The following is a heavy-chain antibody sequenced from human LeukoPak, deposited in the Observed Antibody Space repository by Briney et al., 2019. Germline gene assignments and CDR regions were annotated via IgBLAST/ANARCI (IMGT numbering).Heavy chain of an antibody. CDR3: ATKQWLAPPPDS. V-gene: IGHV3-74*01. Sequence: PGGSLRLSRAASGFTFSKYWMLWVRQAPGKGLESVSRINTDGTVTTYADSVKGRCTVSRDNADNTMFLQMNSVRDEDTAVYYCATKQWLAPPPDSWGQGTPVTVSS. J-gene: IGHJ4*02. CDR2: INTDGTVT. D-gene: IGHD6-19*01. CDR1: GFTFSKYW.